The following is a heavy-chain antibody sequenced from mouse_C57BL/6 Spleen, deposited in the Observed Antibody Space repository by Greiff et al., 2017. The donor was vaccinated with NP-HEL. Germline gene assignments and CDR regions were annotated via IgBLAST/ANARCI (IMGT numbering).Heavy chain of an antibody. D-gene: IGHD2-1*01. J-gene: IGHJ4*01. V-gene: IGHV1-55*01. CDR3: SRRGLYYGGAMDY. CDR2: IYPGSGST. CDR1: GYTFTSYW. Sequence: QVQLQQPGAELVKPGASVKMSCKASGYTFTSYWITWVKQRPGQGLEWIGDIYPGSGSTNYNEKFKSKATLTVDTSSSPAYMQLSSLTSEDSAVYYCSRRGLYYGGAMDYWGQGTSVTVSS.